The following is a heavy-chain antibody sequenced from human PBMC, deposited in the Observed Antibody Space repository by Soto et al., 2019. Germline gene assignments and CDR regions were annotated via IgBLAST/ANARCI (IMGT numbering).Heavy chain of an antibody. CDR1: GFTFSSYA. Sequence: GGSLRLSCAASGFTFSSYAMHWVRQAPGKGLEYVSAISSNGGSTYYADSVKGRFTISRDNSKNTLYLQMGSLRAEDMAVYYCAKDRRPGGLDVWGQGTTVTVSS. V-gene: IGHV3-64*02. CDR3: AKDRRPGGLDV. J-gene: IGHJ6*02. CDR2: ISSNGGST.